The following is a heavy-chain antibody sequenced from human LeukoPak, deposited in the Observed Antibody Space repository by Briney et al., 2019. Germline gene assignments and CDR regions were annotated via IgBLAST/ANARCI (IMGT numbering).Heavy chain of an antibody. CDR3: AREGYYDSSGPLDY. CDR1: GFTVSSNH. CDR2: IYSDGSI. Sequence: PGGSLRLSCAASGFTVSSNHMSWVRQAPGKGLEWVSVIYSDGSINYADSVKGRFTLSRDNSKNTLYLQMNSLRAEDTAVYYCAREGYYDSSGPLDYWGQGTLVTVSS. J-gene: IGHJ4*02. V-gene: IGHV3-53*01. D-gene: IGHD3-22*01.